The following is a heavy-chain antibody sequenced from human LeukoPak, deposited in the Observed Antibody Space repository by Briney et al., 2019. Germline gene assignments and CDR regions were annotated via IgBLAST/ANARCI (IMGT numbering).Heavy chain of an antibody. CDR2: IIPIFGTA. CDR3: ARRNYYYYYMDV. J-gene: IGHJ6*03. V-gene: IGHV1-69*05. CDR1: GGTFSSYA. Sequence: SVKVSCKASGGTFSSYAISWVRQAPGQGLEWMGGIIPIFGTANYAQKFQGRVTITTDESTSTAYMELSSLRSEDTAVYYCARRNYYYYYMDVWGKGTTVTVSS.